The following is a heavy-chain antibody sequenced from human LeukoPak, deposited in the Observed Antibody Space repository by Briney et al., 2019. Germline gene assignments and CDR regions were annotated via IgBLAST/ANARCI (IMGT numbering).Heavy chain of an antibody. Sequence: SETLSLTCTVSGGSISNYYWSWIRQPPGKGLEWIGYIYYSGSTNYNPPLKSRVTISVDTSKNQFSLNLTSVTAADTAVYYCARGRGVPFDPWGQGTLVTVSS. CDR1: GGSISNYY. J-gene: IGHJ5*02. D-gene: IGHD3-10*01. CDR2: IYYSGST. CDR3: ARGRGVPFDP. V-gene: IGHV4-59*08.